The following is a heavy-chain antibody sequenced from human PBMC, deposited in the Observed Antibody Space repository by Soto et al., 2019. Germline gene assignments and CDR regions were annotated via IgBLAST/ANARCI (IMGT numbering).Heavy chain of an antibody. J-gene: IGHJ4*02. CDR1: GGSISSGGYY. CDR2: IYYSGST. CDR3: ARASHYYDSSGYPLYYFAY. D-gene: IGHD3-22*01. V-gene: IGHV4-31*03. Sequence: SETLSLTCTVSGGSISSGGYYWSWIRQHPGKGLEWIGYIYYSGSTYYNPSLKSRVTISVDTSKSQFSLKLSSVTAADTAVYYCARASHYYDSSGYPLYYFAYWGQGSLVTVSS.